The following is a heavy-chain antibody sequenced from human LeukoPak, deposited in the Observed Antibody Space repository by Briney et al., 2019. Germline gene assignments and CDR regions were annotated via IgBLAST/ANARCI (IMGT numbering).Heavy chain of an antibody. CDR1: GFTFSSYG. V-gene: IGHV3-30*02. Sequence: GGSLGLSCAASGFTFSSYGMHWVRQAPGTGLEWVAFIRSDGSNKNYADSVKGRFTISRDNSKNTLYLQMNSLRPDDTAVYYCAKDYSKTSYYGSGTYYRPNWFDPWGQGTLVTVSS. CDR2: IRSDGSNK. CDR3: AKDYSKTSYYGSGTYYRPNWFDP. D-gene: IGHD3-10*01. J-gene: IGHJ5*02.